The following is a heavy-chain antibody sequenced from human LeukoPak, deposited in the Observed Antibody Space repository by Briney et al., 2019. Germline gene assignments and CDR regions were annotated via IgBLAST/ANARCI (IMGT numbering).Heavy chain of an antibody. D-gene: IGHD3-9*01. Sequence: ASVKVSCKVSGYTLTELSMHWVRQAPGKGLEWMGGFDPEDGETIYAQKFLGRVTMTEDTSTDTAYMELSSLRSEDTAVYYCATSINYDILTGYYPFDYWGQGTLVTVSS. CDR2: FDPEDGET. J-gene: IGHJ4*02. V-gene: IGHV1-24*01. CDR3: ATSINYDILTGYYPFDY. CDR1: GYTLTELS.